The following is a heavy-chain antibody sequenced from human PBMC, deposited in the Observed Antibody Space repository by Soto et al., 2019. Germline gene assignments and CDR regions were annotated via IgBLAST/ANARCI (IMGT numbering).Heavy chain of an antibody. J-gene: IGHJ3*02. V-gene: IGHV4-31*03. Sequence: SETLSLTGTVSGGSISSGGYYWSWIRQHPGKGLEWIGYIYYSGSTYYNPSLKSRVTISVDTSKNQFSLKLSSVTAADTAVYYCARVAVTMIVVVKWGAFDIWGQGTMVTVS. D-gene: IGHD3-22*01. CDR2: IYYSGST. CDR3: ARVAVTMIVVVKWGAFDI. CDR1: GGSISSGGYY.